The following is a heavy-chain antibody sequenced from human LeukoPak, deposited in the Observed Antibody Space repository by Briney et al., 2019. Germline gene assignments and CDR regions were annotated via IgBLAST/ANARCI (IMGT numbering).Heavy chain of an antibody. CDR1: GFTLNGYW. D-gene: IGHD6-6*01. CDR2: INTDGSST. CDR3: ARVRYSSSPFDY. V-gene: IGHV3-74*01. Sequence: PGGSLRLSCAAPGFTLNGYWMHWVRQAPGKGLVWVSRINTDGSSTSYADSVKGRFTISRDNAKNTLYLQMNSLRAEDTAVYYCARVRYSSSPFDYWGQGTLVTVSS. J-gene: IGHJ4*02.